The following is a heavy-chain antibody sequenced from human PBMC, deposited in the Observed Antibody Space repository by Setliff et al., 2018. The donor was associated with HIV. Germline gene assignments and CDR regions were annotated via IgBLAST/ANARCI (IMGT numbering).Heavy chain of an antibody. CDR3: ASRIYYYDSSRVLLEEGFDP. D-gene: IGHD3-22*01. Sequence: PSETLSLTCTVSGDSITNSMHYWSWIRQPPGKGLEFIGSIHYNDGKTYYNAALRSRVTISADTSKNQFSLKLNSVTAADTAVYYCASRIYYYDSSRVLLEEGFDPWGQGTLVTVSS. V-gene: IGHV4-39*01. CDR2: IHYNDGKT. CDR1: GDSITNSMHY. J-gene: IGHJ5*02.